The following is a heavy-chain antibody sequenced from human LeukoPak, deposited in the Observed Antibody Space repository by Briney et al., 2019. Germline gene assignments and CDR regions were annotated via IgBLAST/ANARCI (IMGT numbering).Heavy chain of an antibody. CDR3: ARATDFSSWYLAY. V-gene: IGHV1-2*02. Sequence: ASVKVSCKTSGYTFADYYIHWVRQAPGQGLEWMGWLSPNSGDTKIAQKFQGRVTLTRDTSMSTAYMELSTLRSEDTAVHYCARATDFSSWYLAYWGQGTLVTVSS. J-gene: IGHJ4*02. CDR1: GYTFADYY. CDR2: LSPNSGDT. D-gene: IGHD6-13*01.